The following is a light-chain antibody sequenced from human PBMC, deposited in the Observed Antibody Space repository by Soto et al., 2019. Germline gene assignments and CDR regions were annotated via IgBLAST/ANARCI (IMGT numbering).Light chain of an antibody. CDR3: QQYNNWPPKT. J-gene: IGKJ1*01. CDR2: GTS. V-gene: IGKV3-15*01. Sequence: EIVMTQSPATLSVSPGERVTLSCRASQSVTNFAWYQQKPGQAPRLLIYGTSTRATGISARFSGSGSGTEFTLTISSLQSEDFAVYYCQQYNNWPPKTFGQGTKVEIK. CDR1: QSVTN.